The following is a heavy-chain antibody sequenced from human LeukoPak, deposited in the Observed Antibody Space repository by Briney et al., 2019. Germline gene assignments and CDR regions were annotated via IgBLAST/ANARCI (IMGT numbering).Heavy chain of an antibody. Sequence: ASVKVSCKASDYTFTSYGINWVRQAPGQGLEWMGGIIPIFGTANYAQKFQGRVTITTDESTSTAYMELSSLRSEDTAVYYCARRDGYNYFDYWGQGTLVTVSS. CDR1: DYTFTSYG. J-gene: IGHJ4*02. CDR2: IIPIFGTA. V-gene: IGHV1-69*05. D-gene: IGHD5-24*01. CDR3: ARRDGYNYFDY.